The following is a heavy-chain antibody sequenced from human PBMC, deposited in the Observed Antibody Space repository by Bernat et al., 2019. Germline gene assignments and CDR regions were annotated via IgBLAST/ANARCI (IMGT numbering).Heavy chain of an antibody. CDR2: ISGSGGST. CDR1: GFTFSSYA. V-gene: IGHV3-23*01. CDR3: AKFNDFWSGPYSN. Sequence: EVQLLESGGGLVQPGGSLRLSCAASGFTFSSYAMSWVRQAPGKGLEWVSAISGSGGSTYYADSVKGRFTISRDNSKNTLYLQMSSLRAEDTAVYYCAKFNDFWSGPYSNWGQGTLVTVSS. D-gene: IGHD3-3*01. J-gene: IGHJ4*02.